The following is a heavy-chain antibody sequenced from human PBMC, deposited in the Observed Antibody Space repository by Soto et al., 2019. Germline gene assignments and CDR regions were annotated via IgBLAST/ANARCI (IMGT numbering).Heavy chain of an antibody. CDR3: ARDQKGQLWPSVTQDYYYYYGMDV. D-gene: IGHD5-18*01. J-gene: IGHJ6*02. CDR2: INSDGSST. CDR1: GFTFSRYW. V-gene: IGHV3-74*01. Sequence: GGSLRLSCAASGFTFSRYWMHWVRQAPGKGLVWVLRINSDGSSTSYADSVKGRFTISRDNAKNTLHLQMNSLRAEDTAVYYCARDQKGQLWPSVTQDYYYYYGMDVWGQGTTVTVSS.